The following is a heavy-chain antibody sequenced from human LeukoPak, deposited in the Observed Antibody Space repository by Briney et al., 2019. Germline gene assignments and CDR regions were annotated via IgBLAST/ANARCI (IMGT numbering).Heavy chain of an antibody. Sequence: SETLSLTCNVSGGSISRYYWSWIRQPPGQGLEWIGYITHSGFTSYNPSLKGRVTISVDTSKNQFSLRLTSVTAADTAVYYCVRNYADVGGFFSYYFQFWGMGALVTVSS. CDR1: GGSISRYY. J-gene: IGHJ4*02. CDR2: ITHSGFT. D-gene: IGHD2-15*01. CDR3: VRNYADVGGFFSYYFQF. V-gene: IGHV4-59*08.